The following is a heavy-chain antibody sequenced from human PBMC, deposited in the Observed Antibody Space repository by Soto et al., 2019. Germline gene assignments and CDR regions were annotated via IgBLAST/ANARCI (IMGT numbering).Heavy chain of an antibody. Sequence: EVQLLESGGDLVQPGRSLRISCAASGFTFSTYSMTWLRQAPGKGLQWVSTISNSGGSTYYIDSVKGRFTISRDNSKNTLYLQMNSLRAEDTAVYYCAKDWTSIWDQGTMVTVSS. CDR1: GFTFSTYS. J-gene: IGHJ3*02. CDR3: AKDWTSI. D-gene: IGHD3-3*01. CDR2: ISNSGGST. V-gene: IGHV3-23*01.